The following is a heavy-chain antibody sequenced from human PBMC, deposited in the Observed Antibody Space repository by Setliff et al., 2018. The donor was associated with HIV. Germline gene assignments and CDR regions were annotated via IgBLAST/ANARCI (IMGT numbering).Heavy chain of an antibody. CDR1: GGSISGYY. D-gene: IGHD6-19*01. CDR2: IYHSGST. V-gene: IGHV4-59*01. CDR3: ASAVAGTREFDY. Sequence: PSETLSLTCTVPGGSISGYYWSWIRQPPGKGLEWIGYIYHSGSTNYNPSLKSRVSISVDTSKNQFSLKVTSVTAADTAVYYCASAVAGTREFDYWGRGTLVTVSS. J-gene: IGHJ4*02.